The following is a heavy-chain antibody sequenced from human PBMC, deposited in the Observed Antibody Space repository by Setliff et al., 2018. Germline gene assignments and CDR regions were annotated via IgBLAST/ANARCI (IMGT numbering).Heavy chain of an antibody. CDR2: IYWNDDK. CDR3: ARRRGVVVSSWFDP. Sequence: SGPTLVNPTQTLTLTCTFSGFSLSTTGVGVGWIRQPPGKALEWLALIYWNDDKRYSPSLKSRLTITKDTSKNQVVLTMTNMDPVDTATYYCARRRGVVVSSWFDPWGQGTLVTVSS. D-gene: IGHD2-2*01. J-gene: IGHJ5*02. V-gene: IGHV2-5*01. CDR1: GFSLSTTGVG.